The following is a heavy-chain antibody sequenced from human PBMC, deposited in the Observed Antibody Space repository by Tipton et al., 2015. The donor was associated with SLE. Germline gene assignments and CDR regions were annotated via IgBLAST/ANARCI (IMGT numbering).Heavy chain of an antibody. D-gene: IGHD4-11*01. CDR3: ARDESSTEGWFDP. Sequence: LRLSCTVSGGSVHSGAYYWTGIRQPPGKGLEWIGCIYYNGNTYYNPSLKGRVTISINTSDNQFSLKVRSVTAADTAVYYCARDESSTEGWFDPWGQGTLISVSS. CDR1: GGSVHSGAYY. V-gene: IGHV4-31*03. J-gene: IGHJ5*02. CDR2: IYYNGNT.